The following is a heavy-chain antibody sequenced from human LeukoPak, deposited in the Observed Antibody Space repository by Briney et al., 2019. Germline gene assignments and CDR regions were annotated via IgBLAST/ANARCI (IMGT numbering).Heavy chain of an antibody. V-gene: IGHV4-34*01. Sequence: PSETLSLTCAVYGGSFSGYYWSWIRQPPGKGLEWIGEINHSGSTNYNPSLKSRVTISVDTSKKHFSLKLSSVTAADTAVYYCASSPLRYFDWLLPTGFDYWGQGTLVTVSS. CDR1: GGSFSGYY. CDR3: ASSPLRYFDWLLPTGFDY. CDR2: INHSGST. D-gene: IGHD3-9*01. J-gene: IGHJ4*02.